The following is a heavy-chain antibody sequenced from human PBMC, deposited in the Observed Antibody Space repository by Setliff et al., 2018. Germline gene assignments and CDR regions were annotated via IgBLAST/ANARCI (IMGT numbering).Heavy chain of an antibody. V-gene: IGHV1-18*01. Sequence: ASVKVSCKASGYPFTNYGLTWVRQAPGQGLEWMGWISGHNGHTKYAQNVQGRVTVTTETSTSTAFMELTSLTSDDTAVYYCARADYSSALHCFDYWGLGTLVTVSS. CDR1: GYPFTNYG. J-gene: IGHJ4*02. D-gene: IGHD2-2*01. CDR3: ARADYSSALHCFDY. CDR2: ISGHNGHT.